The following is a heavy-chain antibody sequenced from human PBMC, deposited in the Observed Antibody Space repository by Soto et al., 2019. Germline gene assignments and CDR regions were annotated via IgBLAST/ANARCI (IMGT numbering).Heavy chain of an antibody. CDR1: GFTFSSYG. CDR3: ARPAYQLPYSSYCFDY. J-gene: IGHJ4*02. V-gene: IGHV3-33*01. CDR2: IWYDGSNK. D-gene: IGHD2-2*01. Sequence: PGGSLRLSCAASGFTFSSYGMHWVRQAPGKGLEWVAVIWYDGSNKYYADSVKGRFTISRDNSKNTLYLQMNSLRAEDTAVYYCARPAYQLPYSSYCFDYWGQGTLVTVSS.